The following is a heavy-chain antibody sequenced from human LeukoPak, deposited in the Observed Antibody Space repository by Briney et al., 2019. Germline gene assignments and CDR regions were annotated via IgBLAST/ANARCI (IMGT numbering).Heavy chain of an antibody. Sequence: SVKVSCKASGGTFSSYAISWVRQAPGQGLEWMGGIIPIFGTANYAQKFQGRVTITADKSTSTAYMELSRLRSDDTAVYYCARGYEWELLSYFDYWGQGTLVTVSS. CDR3: ARGYEWELLSYFDY. CDR1: GGTFSSYA. J-gene: IGHJ4*02. CDR2: IIPIFGTA. V-gene: IGHV1-69*06. D-gene: IGHD1-26*01.